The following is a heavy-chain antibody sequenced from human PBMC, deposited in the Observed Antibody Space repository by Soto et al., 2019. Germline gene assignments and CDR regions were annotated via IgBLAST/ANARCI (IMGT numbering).Heavy chain of an antibody. CDR1: GGSISSGDYY. CDR3: ARDPRRYGPCLGVY. V-gene: IGHV4-30-4*08. J-gene: IGHJ4*02. Sequence: PSETLSLTCTVSGGSISSGDYYWSWIRQPPGKGLEWVGYIYYSGSTYYNPSLKSRVTISVDTSKNQFFLKLSSVTAADTVVYYYARDPRRYGPCLGVYWGQGTLVTVSS. CDR2: IYYSGST. D-gene: IGHD5-18*01.